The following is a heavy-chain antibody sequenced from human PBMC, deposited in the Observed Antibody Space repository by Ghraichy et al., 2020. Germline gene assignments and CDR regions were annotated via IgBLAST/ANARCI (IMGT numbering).Heavy chain of an antibody. J-gene: IGHJ4*02. CDR1: GFTFSDHY. D-gene: IGHD3-10*01. Sequence: GGLRLSCVGSGFTFSDHYMDWVRQAPGKGLEWVGRVRDRANSYTTEYAASVRGRFTVSRDDSKNSLFLQMIGLKTEDTAVYFCARRGIRGGGFDFRGQGTLVTVSS. CDR3: ARRGIRGGGFDF. V-gene: IGHV3-72*01. CDR2: VRDRANSYTT.